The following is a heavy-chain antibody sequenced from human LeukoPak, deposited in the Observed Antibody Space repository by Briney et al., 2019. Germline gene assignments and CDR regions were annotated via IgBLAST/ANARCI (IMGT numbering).Heavy chain of an antibody. CDR3: AKDRNGGLFDY. Sequence: GRSLRLSCAASGFTFSSYGIHWVRQAPGKGLEWVAVISYDGSNKYYADSVKGRFTISRDNSKNTLYLQMNSLRAEDTAVYYCAKDRNGGLFDYWGQGTLVTVSS. D-gene: IGHD4-23*01. CDR2: ISYDGSNK. V-gene: IGHV3-30*18. CDR1: GFTFSSYG. J-gene: IGHJ4*02.